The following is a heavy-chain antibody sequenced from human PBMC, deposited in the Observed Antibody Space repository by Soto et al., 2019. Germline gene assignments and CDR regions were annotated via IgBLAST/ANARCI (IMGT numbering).Heavy chain of an antibody. CDR2: IWYDGSNK. V-gene: IGHV3-33*01. Sequence: QVQLVESGGGVVQPGRSLRLSCAASGFTFSSYGMHWVRQAPGKGLEWVAVIWYDGSNKYYADSVKGRFTISRDNSKNPLYLQMNSRRAEDTAVYYCARDLSSSRPSYGMDVWGQGTTVTVSS. CDR1: GFTFSSYG. CDR3: ARDLSSSRPSYGMDV. D-gene: IGHD6-13*01. J-gene: IGHJ6*02.